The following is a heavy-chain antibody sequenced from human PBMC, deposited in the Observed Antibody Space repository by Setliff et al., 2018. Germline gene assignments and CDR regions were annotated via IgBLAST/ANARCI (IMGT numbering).Heavy chain of an antibody. CDR1: GYTFKTYG. J-gene: IGHJ6*03. Sequence: ASVKVSCKASGYTFKTYGFTWVRQAPGQGLEWMGWISPYNGNTNSAQKFLGRVTMTKNTSISTAYMELSSLRSEDTAVYYCARGQPPTPRPYFYHMDVWGKGTTVTVSS. V-gene: IGHV1-18*01. D-gene: IGHD2-15*01. CDR3: ARGQPPTPRPYFYHMDV. CDR2: ISPYNGNT.